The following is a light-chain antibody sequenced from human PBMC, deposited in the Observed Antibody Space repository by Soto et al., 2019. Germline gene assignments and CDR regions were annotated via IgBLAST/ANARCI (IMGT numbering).Light chain of an antibody. CDR3: QHYNSYSEA. Sequence: DIQMTQSPSTLSVSVGGDRFTITCRASQTISSWLAWYQQKPGKAPKLLIYKASTLKSGVPSRFSGSGSGTEFTLTISSLQPDDFATYYCQHYNSYSEAFGQGTKVDNK. CDR2: KAS. V-gene: IGKV1-5*03. CDR1: QTISSW. J-gene: IGKJ1*01.